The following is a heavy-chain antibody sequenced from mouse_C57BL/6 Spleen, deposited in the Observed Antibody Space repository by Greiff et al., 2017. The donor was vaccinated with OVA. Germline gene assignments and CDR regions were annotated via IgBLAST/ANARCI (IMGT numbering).Heavy chain of an antibody. V-gene: IGHV1-15*01. J-gene: IGHJ3*01. D-gene: IGHD1-1*01. CDR3: TIPSYYYGSSYFAWFAY. Sequence: QVQLQQSGAELVRPGASVTLSCKASGYTFTDYEMHWVKQTPVHGLEWIGAIDPETGGTAYNQKFKGKAILTADKSSSTAYMELRSLTSEDSAVYYCTIPSYYYGSSYFAWFAYWGQGTLVTVSA. CDR2: IDPETGGT. CDR1: GYTFTDYE.